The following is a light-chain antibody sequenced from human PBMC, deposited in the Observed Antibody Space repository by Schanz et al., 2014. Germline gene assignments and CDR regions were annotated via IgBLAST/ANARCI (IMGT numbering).Light chain of an antibody. J-gene: IGKJ1*01. CDR1: QSVSSY. CDR2: GAS. Sequence: EIVLTQSPGTLSLSPGERVTLSCRASQSVSSYLAWYQHKPGQAPRLLIYGASTRATGIPARFSGSGSGTEFTLTISSLQSEDFAVYYCQQYNNWPRTFGQGTKVEIK. CDR3: QQYNNWPRT. V-gene: IGKV3-15*01.